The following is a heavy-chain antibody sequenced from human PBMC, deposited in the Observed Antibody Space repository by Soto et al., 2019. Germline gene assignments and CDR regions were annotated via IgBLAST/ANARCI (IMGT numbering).Heavy chain of an antibody. CDR3: VKGNRGEYSYYYNGVDV. Sequence: VGSLRLSCSASGFTFNKFAMHWVRQAPGTGLEYVSAISDTGGSKFHAESVKGRFSISRDNSKDTLFLQMSSLRVEDTAVYYCVKGNRGEYSYYYNGVDVWGQGTTVTVSS. CDR1: GFTFNKFA. J-gene: IGHJ6*02. CDR2: ISDTGGSK. V-gene: IGHV3-64D*06. D-gene: IGHD3-16*01.